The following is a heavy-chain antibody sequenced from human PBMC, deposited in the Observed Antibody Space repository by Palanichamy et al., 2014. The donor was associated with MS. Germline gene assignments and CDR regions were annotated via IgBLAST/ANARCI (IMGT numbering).Heavy chain of an antibody. CDR1: GFTFSSYS. V-gene: IGHV3-21*01. CDR2: ISSSSYI. J-gene: IGHJ4*02. D-gene: IGHD2-15*01. Sequence: EVQLVESGGGLVKPGGSLRLSCAASGFTFSSYSMNWVRQAPGKGLEWVSSISSSSYIYYADSVKGRFTISRDNAKNSLYLQMNSLRAEDTAVYYCARGYCSGGSCYSSDYWGQGTLVTVSS. CDR3: ARGYCSGGSCYSSDY.